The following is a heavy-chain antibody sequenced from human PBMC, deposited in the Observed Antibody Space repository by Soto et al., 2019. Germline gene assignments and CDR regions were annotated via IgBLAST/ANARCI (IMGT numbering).Heavy chain of an antibody. CDR1: GFTFSSYA. D-gene: IGHD2-15*01. V-gene: IGHV3-23*01. CDR3: AKRRGAGGHFDY. Sequence: DVQLLESGGGLVQPEGSLRLSCAASGFTFSSYAMGWVRQGPGKGLEWVAVVSIGGSTHYADSVRGRFTISRDNSKITLSLQMNSLTAEDTAVYCCAKRRGAGGHFDYWGQGALVTVSS. CDR2: VSIGGST. J-gene: IGHJ4*02.